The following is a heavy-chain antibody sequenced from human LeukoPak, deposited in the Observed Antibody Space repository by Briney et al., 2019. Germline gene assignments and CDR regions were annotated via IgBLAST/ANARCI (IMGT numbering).Heavy chain of an antibody. D-gene: IGHD5/OR15-5a*01. V-gene: IGHV3-23*01. J-gene: IGHJ4*02. Sequence: GGSLRLSCAASGFTFSSYAMSWVRQAPGKGLEWVSAISGSGGSTYYADSVKGRFTISRDNSKNTLFLQMNSLRAEDTAIYYCAKKVGLVSAPLYYFDVWGQGTLVTVSS. CDR1: GFTFSSYA. CDR3: AKKVGLVSAPLYYFDV. CDR2: ISGSGGST.